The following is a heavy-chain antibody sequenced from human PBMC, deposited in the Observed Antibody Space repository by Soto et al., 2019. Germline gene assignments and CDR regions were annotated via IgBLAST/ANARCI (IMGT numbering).Heavy chain of an antibody. V-gene: IGHV3-23*01. CDR3: AKDLWSGYPTSVNFDY. CDR2: ISGSGGST. D-gene: IGHD3-3*01. CDR1: GFTFSSYA. Sequence: GGSLRLSCAASGFTFSSYAMSWVRQAPGKGLEWVSAISGSGGSTYYADSVKGRFTISRDNSKNTLYLQMNSLRAEDTAVYYCAKDLWSGYPTSVNFDYWGQGTLVTVSS. J-gene: IGHJ4*02.